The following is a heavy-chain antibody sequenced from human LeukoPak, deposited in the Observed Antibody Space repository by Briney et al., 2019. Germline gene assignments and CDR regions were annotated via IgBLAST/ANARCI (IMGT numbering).Heavy chain of an antibody. D-gene: IGHD2/OR15-2a*01. Sequence: SETLSLTCTVSGGSISSSSYYWAWIRQPPGKGLEWIGSIYYSGSTYYNPSLKSRVTISVDTSKNQFSLKLSSVTAEDTAVYYCARVAVIYYWYFDLWGRGTLVTVSS. J-gene: IGHJ2*01. V-gene: IGHV4-39*07. CDR2: IYYSGST. CDR1: GGSISSSSYY. CDR3: ARVAVIYYWYFDL.